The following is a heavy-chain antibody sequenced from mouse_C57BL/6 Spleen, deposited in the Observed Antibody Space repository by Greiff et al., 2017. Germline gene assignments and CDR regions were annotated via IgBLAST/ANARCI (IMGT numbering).Heavy chain of an antibody. CDR2: IYPGDGDT. CDR3: ARARLGRDYALDG. D-gene: IGHD4-1*01. Sequence: VQLQQSGPELVRPGASVKISCKASGYAFSSSWMNWVKQRPGKGLEWIGWIYPGDGDTNYNGKFKGKATLTADKSSSTAYMQLSSLTSEDSAVYCCARARLGRDYALDGWGQGASVTVSS. J-gene: IGHJ4*01. CDR1: GYAFSSSW. V-gene: IGHV1-82*01.